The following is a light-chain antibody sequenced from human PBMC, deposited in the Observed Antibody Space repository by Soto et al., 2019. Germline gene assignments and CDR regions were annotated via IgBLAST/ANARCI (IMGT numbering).Light chain of an antibody. V-gene: IGKV4-1*01. CDR1: QSVLHRSKRKNY. CDR3: QKYYSGRT. J-gene: IGKJ1*01. Sequence: DIVMTQSPDSLAVSLGEXTTINCRSSQSVLHRSKRKNYLAWYQQKAGQPPKLLISWASTRESGVPDRFSGSGSGTDFTLTISSLQAEDVATYYCQKYYSGRTVGQGTKVDIK. CDR2: WAS.